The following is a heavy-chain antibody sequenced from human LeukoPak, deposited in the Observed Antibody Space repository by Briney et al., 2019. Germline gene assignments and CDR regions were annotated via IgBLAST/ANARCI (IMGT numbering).Heavy chain of an antibody. Sequence: PSETLSLTCTVSGGSISSSSYYWGWIRQPPGKGLEWIGSIYYSGSTYYNPSLKSRVTISVDTSKNQFSLKLSSVTAADTAVYYCARPHRPGSSGYYCWGQGTLVTVPS. J-gene: IGHJ4*02. D-gene: IGHD3-22*01. CDR3: ARPHRPGSSGYYC. CDR2: IYYSGST. V-gene: IGHV4-39*01. CDR1: GGSISSSSYY.